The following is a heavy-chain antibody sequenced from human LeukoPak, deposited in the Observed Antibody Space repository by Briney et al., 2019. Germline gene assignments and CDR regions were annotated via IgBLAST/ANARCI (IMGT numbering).Heavy chain of an antibody. V-gene: IGHV3-7*05. CDR1: GSTFSDYW. CDR3: AREVDY. Sequence: GGSLRLSCTGSGSTFSDYWMTWARQAPGKGLEWVANLRPDGSDKYYVDSVKGRFTISRDNAKNSLYLQMNSLRAEDTAVYYCAREVDYWGQGTLVTVSS. J-gene: IGHJ4*02. CDR2: LRPDGSDK.